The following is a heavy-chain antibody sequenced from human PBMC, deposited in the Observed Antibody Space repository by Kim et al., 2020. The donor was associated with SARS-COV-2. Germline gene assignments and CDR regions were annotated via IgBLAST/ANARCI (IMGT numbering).Heavy chain of an antibody. CDR3: AKDRLPDSRWEFDH. D-gene: IGHD1-26*01. J-gene: IGHJ4*02. V-gene: IGHV3-23*01. CDR1: GFAFGTYA. Sequence: GGSLRLSCAGTGFAFGTYAMNWVRETPGRGLNWVAGITGAGNAYHADSVRGRFTISRDNSKNTLYLQMNGLRGEDTAVYYCAKDRLPDSRWEFDHWGQG. CDR2: ITGAGNA.